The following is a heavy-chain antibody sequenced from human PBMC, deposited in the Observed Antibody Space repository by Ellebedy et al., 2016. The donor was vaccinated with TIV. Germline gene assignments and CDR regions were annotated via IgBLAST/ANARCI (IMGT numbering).Heavy chain of an antibody. CDR2: INTGSSYT. CDR3: AREGNHKPFDY. V-gene: IGHV3-11*06. Sequence: GESLKISCAASGFTFSDYHMSWIRPAPGRGLEWFSYINTGSSYTKYADSAWGRFTISRDNSKRSLYLQMNNLRVEDTGVYYCAREGNHKPFDYWGQGTLVTVSS. CDR1: GFTFSDYH. J-gene: IGHJ4*02. D-gene: IGHD3-10*01.